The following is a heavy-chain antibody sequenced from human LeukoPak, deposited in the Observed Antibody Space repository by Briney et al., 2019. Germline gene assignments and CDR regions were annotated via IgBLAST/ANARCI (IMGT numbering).Heavy chain of an antibody. CDR1: GYTFTSYA. CDR3: ASSGEDFWSGYKLDY. V-gene: IGHV1-3*01. Sequence: ASVKVSCKASGYTFTSYAMHWVRQAPGQRLEWMGWINAGNGNTKYSQKFQGRVTITRDTSVSTAYMELSSLRSEDTAVYYCASSGEDFWSGYKLDYWGQGTLVTVSS. CDR2: INAGNGNT. J-gene: IGHJ4*02. D-gene: IGHD3-3*01.